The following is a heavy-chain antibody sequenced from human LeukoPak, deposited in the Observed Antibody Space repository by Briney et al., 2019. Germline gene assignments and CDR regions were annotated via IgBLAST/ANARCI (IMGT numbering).Heavy chain of an antibody. V-gene: IGHV3-66*02. CDR2: IYGGGST. D-gene: IGHD2-2*01. CDR3: ARGSHAGREAFDI. Sequence: PGGSLRLSCAASGFTVSSNYMSWVRQAPGKGLEWVSVIYGGGSTYYADSVKGRFTISRDNSKNTLYLQMNSLRAEDTAVYYCARGSHAGREAFDIWGQGTMVTVSS. J-gene: IGHJ3*02. CDR1: GFTVSSNY.